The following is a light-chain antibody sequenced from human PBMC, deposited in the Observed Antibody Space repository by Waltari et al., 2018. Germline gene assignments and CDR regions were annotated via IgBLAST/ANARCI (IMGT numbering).Light chain of an antibody. CDR1: QGVSSY. J-gene: IGKJ2*02. Sequence: DIQLTQSPSFLSAAVGDRVTINCRASQGVSSYLAWYQQKPGKAPKVLIYGASTLQRGVPSRFSGSGSGTEFSLTIISLQPEDSATYYCQQLHSYPRTFGQGTKLEIK. CDR2: GAS. CDR3: QQLHSYPRT. V-gene: IGKV1-9*01.